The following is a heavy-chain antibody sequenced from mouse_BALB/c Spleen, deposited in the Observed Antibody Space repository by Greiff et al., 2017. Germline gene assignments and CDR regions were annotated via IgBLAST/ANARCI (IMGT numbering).Heavy chain of an antibody. V-gene: IGHV1S81*02. CDR3: ARGAYYRYEGAMDY. D-gene: IGHD2-14*01. Sequence: VQLQQPGAELVKPGASVKLSCKASGYTFTSYWMHWVKQRPGQGLEWIGEINPSNGRTNYNEKFKSKATLTVDKSSSTAYMQLSSLTSEDSAVYYCARGAYYRYEGAMDYWGQGTSVTVSS. CDR1: GYTFTSYW. J-gene: IGHJ4*01. CDR2: INPSNGRT.